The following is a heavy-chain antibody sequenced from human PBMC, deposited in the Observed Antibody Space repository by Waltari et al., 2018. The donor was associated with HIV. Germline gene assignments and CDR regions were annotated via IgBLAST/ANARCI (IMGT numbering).Heavy chain of an antibody. V-gene: IGHV4-61*02. CDR2: IYTSGST. D-gene: IGHD2-15*01. CDR3: ARVGYCSGGSCYSGAFDI. Sequence: QVQLQESGPGLVKPSQTLSLTCTVSGGSISSGSSYWSWIRPPAGKGLEWIGRIYTSGSTNYNPSLKSRVTISVDTSKNQFSLKLSSVTAADTAVYYCARVGYCSGGSCYSGAFDIWGQGTMVTVSS. CDR1: GGSISSGSSY. J-gene: IGHJ3*02.